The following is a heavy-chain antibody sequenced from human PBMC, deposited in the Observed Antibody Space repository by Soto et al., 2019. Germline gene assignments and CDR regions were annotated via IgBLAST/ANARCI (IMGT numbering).Heavy chain of an antibody. CDR2: IRGSGASA. V-gene: IGHV3-23*01. CDR3: ARDSQYQLLWRDAFDT. J-gene: IGHJ3*02. CDR1: GFSFSTYA. D-gene: IGHD2-2*01. Sequence: GGSLRLSCAASGFSFSTYAMNWVRQAPGKGLEWVSAIRGSGASAYYADSVKGRFTISRDNSKNTLYLQLSSLRAEDTAVYYCARDSQYQLLWRDAFDTWGQGTMVTVSS.